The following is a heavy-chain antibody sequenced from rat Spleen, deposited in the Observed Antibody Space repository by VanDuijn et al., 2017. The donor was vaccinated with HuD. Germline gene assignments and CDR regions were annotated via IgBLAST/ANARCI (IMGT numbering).Heavy chain of an antibody. V-gene: IGHV5-25*01. D-gene: IGHD1-6*01. J-gene: IGHJ3*01. CDR1: GFTFNNYW. CDR3: ARHALMYTTDPFAY. Sequence: EVQLVESGGGLVQPGRSLKLSCVASGFTFNNYWMTWIRQAPTRGLGWVASISTGGGNTYYRDSVKGRFTISRDNSKRTLYLQMDSLRSEDTATYYCARHALMYTTDPFAYWGQGTLVTVSS. CDR2: ISTGGGNT.